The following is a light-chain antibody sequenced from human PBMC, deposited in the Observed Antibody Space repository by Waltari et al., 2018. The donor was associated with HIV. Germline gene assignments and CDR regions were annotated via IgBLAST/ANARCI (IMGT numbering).Light chain of an antibody. V-gene: IGLV2-23*02. CDR1: SSDVGIYTL. J-gene: IGLJ2*01. Sequence: QSALTQPASVSGSPGQSITISCTGTSSDVGIYTLVSWYHQHPGKAPKLIIFEVSKRPSGVSDRFSGSKSGNTASLTISGLQAEDEADYYCCSYANNNTVIFGGGTKLTVL. CDR2: EVS. CDR3: CSYANNNTVI.